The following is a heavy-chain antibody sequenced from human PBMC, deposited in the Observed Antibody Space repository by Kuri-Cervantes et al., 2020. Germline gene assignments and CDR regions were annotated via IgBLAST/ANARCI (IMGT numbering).Heavy chain of an antibody. D-gene: IGHD3-10*01. CDR1: GYTFTSYG. V-gene: IGHV1-18*01. CDR2: ISAYNGNT. Sequence: ASVKVSCKASGYTFTSYGISWVRQAPGQGLEWMGWISAYNGNTNYAQKLQGRVTMTTDTSTNTAYMELRSLRSDDTAVYYCARGTMVQGVIMLHSYYYHMDVWGKGTTVTVSS. J-gene: IGHJ6*03. CDR3: ARGTMVQGVIMLHSYYYHMDV.